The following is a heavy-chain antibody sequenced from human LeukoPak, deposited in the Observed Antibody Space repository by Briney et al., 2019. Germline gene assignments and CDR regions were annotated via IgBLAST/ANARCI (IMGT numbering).Heavy chain of an antibody. V-gene: IGHV1-18*01. Sequence: ASVRVSCTTSGYTFSSYGISWVRQAPGQGLEWMGWSAADNGNTKYAQKVQGRVTMTTDTSTSTVYMELRSLRFDDTAVYYCARDCSGGSCPRTNDYWGQGTLVTVSS. D-gene: IGHD2-15*01. CDR1: GYTFSSYG. CDR2: SAADNGNT. CDR3: ARDCSGGSCPRTNDY. J-gene: IGHJ4*02.